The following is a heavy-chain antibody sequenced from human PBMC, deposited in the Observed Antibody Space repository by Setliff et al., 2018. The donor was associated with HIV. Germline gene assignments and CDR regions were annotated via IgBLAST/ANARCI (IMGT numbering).Heavy chain of an antibody. CDR3: ARRGGYSYATDAFDI. J-gene: IGHJ3*02. Sequence: ASVKVSCKASGCTFTSYYMHWVRQAPGQGLEWMGIINPSGGSASYAQKFQGRVTMTRDTSTSTVYMELSSLRSEDTAVYYCARRGGYSYATDAFDIWGQGTMVTVSS. CDR2: INPSGGSA. CDR1: GCTFTSYY. D-gene: IGHD5-18*01. V-gene: IGHV1-46*01.